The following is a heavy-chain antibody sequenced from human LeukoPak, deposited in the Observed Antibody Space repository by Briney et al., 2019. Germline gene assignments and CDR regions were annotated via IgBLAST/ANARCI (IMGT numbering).Heavy chain of an antibody. J-gene: IGHJ4*02. CDR1: GFTVSSNY. V-gene: IGHV3-53*01. CDR3: AKDFAVTMVRGEFDY. CDR2: IYSGGST. D-gene: IGHD3-10*01. Sequence: GGSLRLSCAASGFTVSSNYMSWVRQAPGKGLEWVSVIYSGGSTYYADSVKGRFTISRDNSKNTLYLQMNSLRAEDTAVYYCAKDFAVTMVRGEFDYWGQGTLVTVSS.